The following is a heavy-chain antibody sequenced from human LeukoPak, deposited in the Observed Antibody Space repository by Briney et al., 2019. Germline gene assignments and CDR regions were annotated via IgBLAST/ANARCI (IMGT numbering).Heavy chain of an antibody. D-gene: IGHD2-2*01. V-gene: IGHV1-2*02. CDR2: INPNSGGT. Sequence: ASVKVSCKASGYTFTGYYMHWVRQAPGQGLEWMGWINPNSGGTNYAQKFQGRVTMTRDTSISTAYMELSRLRTDDTAVYYCARGDLGYYSSTTCRPPYYYYYGMDVWGQGTTVTVSS. CDR1: GYTFTGYY. CDR3: ARGDLGYYSSTTCRPPYYYYYGMDV. J-gene: IGHJ6*02.